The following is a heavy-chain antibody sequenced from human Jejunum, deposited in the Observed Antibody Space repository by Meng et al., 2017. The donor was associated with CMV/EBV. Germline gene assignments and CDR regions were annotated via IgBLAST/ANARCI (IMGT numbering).Heavy chain of an antibody. CDR2: AYYRSKWFY. J-gene: IGHJ4*02. CDR3: ARGLYDSSWSTFDY. CDR1: GDSVSSKSAA. D-gene: IGHD6-13*01. V-gene: IGHV6-1*01. Sequence: HVRLQQSGPGLVKPSQTLAPICAISGDSVSSKSAAWNWISQSPSRGLEWLGSAYYRSKWFYDYALSVKSRINLNPDTSKNRFSLQLNSVTPEDTAVYYCARGLYDSSWSTFDYWGQGTLVTVSS.